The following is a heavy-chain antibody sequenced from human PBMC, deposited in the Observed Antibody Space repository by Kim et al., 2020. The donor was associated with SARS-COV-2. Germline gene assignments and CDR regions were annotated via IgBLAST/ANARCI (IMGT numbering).Heavy chain of an antibody. Sequence: TLSLTCTVSGGSISSGGYYWSWIRQHPGKGLEWIGYIYYSGSTYYNPSLKSRVTISVDTSKNQFSLKLSSVTAADTAVYYCARDQRITIFGVAIVGAFDIWGQGTMVTVSS. CDR3: ARDQRITIFGVAIVGAFDI. CDR2: IYYSGST. V-gene: IGHV4-31*03. D-gene: IGHD3-3*01. J-gene: IGHJ3*02. CDR1: GGSISSGGYY.